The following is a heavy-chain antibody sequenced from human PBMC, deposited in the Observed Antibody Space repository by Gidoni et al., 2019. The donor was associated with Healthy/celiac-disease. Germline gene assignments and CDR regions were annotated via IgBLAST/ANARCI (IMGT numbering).Heavy chain of an antibody. CDR2: INHSGST. D-gene: IGHD7-27*01. CDR1: GASFSGYY. V-gene: IGHV4-34*01. Sequence: QVQLQQWVAGLLKPSETLYLTCAVYGASFSGYYWSWVRQPPGKGLELIGEINHSGSTNYNPSHKSRVTISVDTSKNQFSLKLSSVTAADTAVYYCALTGEIDLDAFDIWGQGTMVTVSS. J-gene: IGHJ3*02. CDR3: ALTGEIDLDAFDI.